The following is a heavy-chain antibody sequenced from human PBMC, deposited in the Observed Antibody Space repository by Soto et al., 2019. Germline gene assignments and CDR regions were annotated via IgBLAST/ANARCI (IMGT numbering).Heavy chain of an antibody. Sequence: SETLSLTCNLSGGSFHNFYWPWIRQPPGKGLEWVGHVHYSGSTNYSPSLNSRATISLDTSKSQLSLKLRSVTAADTAMYFCARQRGRIAAAGNWGQGTLVTVSS. D-gene: IGHD6-13*01. J-gene: IGHJ4*02. CDR2: VHYSGST. V-gene: IGHV4-59*01. CDR1: GGSFHNFY. CDR3: ARQRGRIAAAGN.